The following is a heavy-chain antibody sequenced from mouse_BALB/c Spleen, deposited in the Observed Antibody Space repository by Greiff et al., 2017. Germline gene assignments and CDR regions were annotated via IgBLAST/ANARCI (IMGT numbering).Heavy chain of an antibody. V-gene: IGHV1-82*01. J-gene: IGHJ4*01. D-gene: IGHD2-3*01. CDR2: IYPGDGDT. CDR1: GYAFSSSW. CDR3: AREGNGYFYYAMDY. Sequence: QVQLQQSGPELVKPGASVKISCKASGYAFSSSWMNWVKQRPGQGLEWIGRIYPGDGDTNYNGKFKGKATLTADKSSSTAYMQLSSLTAVDSAVYFCAREGNGYFYYAMDYWGQGTSVTVSS.